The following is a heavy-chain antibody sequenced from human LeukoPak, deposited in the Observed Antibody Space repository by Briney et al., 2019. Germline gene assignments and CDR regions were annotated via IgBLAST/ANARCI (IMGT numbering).Heavy chain of an antibody. Sequence: SETLSLTCTVSGGSISSSSYYWGWIRQPPGKGLEWIGSIYYSGSTYYNPSLKSRVTISVDTSKNQFSLKLSSVTAADTAVYYCASESLPARGGYYYMDVWGKGTTVTVSS. V-gene: IGHV4-39*01. J-gene: IGHJ6*03. CDR2: IYYSGST. CDR3: ASESLPARGGYYYMDV. D-gene: IGHD6-6*01. CDR1: GGSISSSSYY.